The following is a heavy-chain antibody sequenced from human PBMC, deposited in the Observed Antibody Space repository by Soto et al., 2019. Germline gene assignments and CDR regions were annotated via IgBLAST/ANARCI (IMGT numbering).Heavy chain of an antibody. J-gene: IGHJ6*02. D-gene: IGHD5-18*01. Sequence: GGSLRLSCAASGFTFSSYGMHWVRQAPGKGLEWVAVIWYDGSNKYYADSVKGRFTISRDNSKNTLYLQMNSLRAEDTAVYYCARELDTAMVKGYYYGMDVWGQGTTVTVSS. CDR1: GFTFSSYG. CDR2: IWYDGSNK. V-gene: IGHV3-33*01. CDR3: ARELDTAMVKGYYYGMDV.